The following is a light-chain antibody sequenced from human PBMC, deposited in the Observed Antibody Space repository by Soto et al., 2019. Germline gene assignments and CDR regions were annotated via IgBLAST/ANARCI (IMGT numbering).Light chain of an antibody. CDR2: QVS. J-gene: IGKJ2*01. V-gene: IGKV2-24*01. CDR3: MQVAQFPYT. Sequence: DIVMTQTPLSSPVTLGQPASISCRSSQSLGNTFLSWLQQRPGQPPRLLIYQVSSRFSGVPDRFSGSGAGTDFTLKISRVEAEDVGIYYCMQVAQFPYTVGQGTKLEIK. CDR1: QSLGNTF.